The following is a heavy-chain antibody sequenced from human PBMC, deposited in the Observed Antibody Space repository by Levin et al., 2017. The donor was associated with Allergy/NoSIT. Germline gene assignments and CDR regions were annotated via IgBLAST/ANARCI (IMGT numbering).Heavy chain of an antibody. Sequence: GGSLRLSCKASGYRFTSYWIAWVRQMPGKGLEWMGIIYPGDSDTRYSPSFQGRVTISADKSISTAYLQWSSLGASDTAMYYCARRGVTFFDYWGRGTLVTVSS. J-gene: IGHJ4*02. V-gene: IGHV5-51*01. CDR1: GYRFTSYW. CDR2: IYPGDSDT. CDR3: ARRGVTFFDY. D-gene: IGHD5-18*01.